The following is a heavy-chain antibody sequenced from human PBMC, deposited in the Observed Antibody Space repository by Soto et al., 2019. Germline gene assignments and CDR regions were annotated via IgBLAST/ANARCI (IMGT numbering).Heavy chain of an antibody. V-gene: IGHV3-23*01. CDR3: AKDPFYDILTGGSLGMDV. CDR2: ISGSGGST. D-gene: IGHD3-9*01. Sequence: GGSLRLSCAASGFTFSSYAMSWVRQAPGKGLEWVSAISGSGGSTYYADSVKGRFTISRDNSKNTLYLQMNSLRAEDTAVYYCAKDPFYDILTGGSLGMDVWGQGTTVTVSS. J-gene: IGHJ6*02. CDR1: GFTFSSYA.